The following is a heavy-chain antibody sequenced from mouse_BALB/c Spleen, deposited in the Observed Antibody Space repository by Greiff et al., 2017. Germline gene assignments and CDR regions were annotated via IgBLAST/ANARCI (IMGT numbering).Heavy chain of an antibody. D-gene: IGHD2-1*01. V-gene: IGHV14-3*02. Sequence: EVQLVESGAELVKPGASVKLSCTASGFNIKDTYMHWVKQRPEQGLEWIGRIDPANGNTKYDPKFQGKATITADTSSNTAYLQLSSLTSEDTAVYYCARGYYGPWFAYWGQGTLVTVSA. CDR2: IDPANGNT. CDR1: GFNIKDTY. CDR3: ARGYYGPWFAY. J-gene: IGHJ3*01.